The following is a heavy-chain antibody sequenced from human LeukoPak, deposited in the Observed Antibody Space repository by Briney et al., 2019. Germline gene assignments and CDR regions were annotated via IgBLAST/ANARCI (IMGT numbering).Heavy chain of an antibody. CDR1: GGSFSGYY. J-gene: IGHJ4*02. V-gene: IGHV4-34*01. D-gene: IGHD1-26*01. Sequence: SETLSLTCAVYGGSFSGYYWSWLRQPPGKGLEWIGEISHSGSTNYNPSLKSRVTISVDTSKNQFSLKLSSVTAADTAVYYCARVMGVGATTAVDYWGQGTLVTVSS. CDR3: ARVMGVGATTAVDY. CDR2: ISHSGST.